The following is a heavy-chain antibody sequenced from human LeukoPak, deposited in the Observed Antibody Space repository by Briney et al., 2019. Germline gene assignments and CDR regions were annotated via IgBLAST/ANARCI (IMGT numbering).Heavy chain of an antibody. CDR1: GDSISSRSYY. CDR2: IYYSGST. V-gene: IGHV4-61*05. Sequence: SETLSLTCTVSGDSISSRSYYWGWIRQPPGKGLEWIGYIYYSGSTNYNPSLKSRVTISVDTSKNQFSLKLSSVTAADTAVYYCARRKGYVGWFDPWGQGTLVTVSS. CDR3: ARRKGYVGWFDP. D-gene: IGHD1-1*01. J-gene: IGHJ5*02.